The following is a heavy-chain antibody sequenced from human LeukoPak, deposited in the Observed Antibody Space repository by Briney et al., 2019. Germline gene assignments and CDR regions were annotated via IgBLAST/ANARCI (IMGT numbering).Heavy chain of an antibody. D-gene: IGHD2-21*01. CDR3: ARLDQLIVDYWYFDL. CDR1: GGPVSGYY. Sequence: PSETLSLTCGVSGGPVSGYYWSWLRQSPGKGLEWIGEITRYGNTNYNPFLKSRVIISKDTSKSQISLTLISLTAADTAVYFCARLDQLIVDYWYFDLWGRGTQVTVSS. V-gene: IGHV4-34*01. CDR2: ITRYGNT. J-gene: IGHJ2*01.